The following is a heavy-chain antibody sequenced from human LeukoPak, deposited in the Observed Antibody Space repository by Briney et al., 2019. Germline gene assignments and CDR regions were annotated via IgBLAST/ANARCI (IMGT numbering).Heavy chain of an antibody. CDR3: ARGPEDIVVVVAATRPGGWFDP. J-gene: IGHJ5*02. CDR1: GFTFSSYS. Sequence: PGGSLRLSCAASGFTFSSYSMNWVRQAPGKGLEWVSSISSSSSYIYYADSVKGRFTISRDNAKNSLYLQMNSLRAEDTAVYYCARGPEDIVVVVAATRPGGWFDPWGQGTLVTVSS. CDR2: ISSSSSYI. D-gene: IGHD2-15*01. V-gene: IGHV3-21*01.